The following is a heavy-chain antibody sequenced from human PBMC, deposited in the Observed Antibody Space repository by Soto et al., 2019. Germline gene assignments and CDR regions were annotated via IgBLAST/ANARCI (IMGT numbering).Heavy chain of an antibody. Sequence: QVQLQESGPGLLKPSQTLSLTCTVSGGSFSSGYYYWIRHRPHQGKGREGIGNICYSGSSYYNPYPQRRVSVSVDMAKNQFSLKLSSVTVAATAVYLCASGRGGTVIRGYSPVYYGMDVWGQGTPVTVSS. D-gene: IGHD3-10*01. V-gene: IGHV4-31*03. J-gene: IGHJ6*02. CDR2: ICYSGSS. CDR3: ASGRGGTVIRGYSPVYYGMDV. CDR1: GGSFSSGYYY.